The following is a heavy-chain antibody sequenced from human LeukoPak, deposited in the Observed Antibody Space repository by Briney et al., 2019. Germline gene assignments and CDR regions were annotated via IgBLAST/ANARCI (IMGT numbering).Heavy chain of an antibody. CDR1: GYTFTDYG. CDR2: ITTYNGNT. V-gene: IGHV1-18*01. Sequence: ASVKVSCKASGYTFTDYGISWVRQAPGQGFEWMGWITTYNGNTYYAQKLQGRVTMTADTSTSTAYMELRSLRSDDTAVYYCARLSPPIASFCSGGTCYSGGFDPWGQGTLVTVSS. D-gene: IGHD2-15*01. CDR3: ARLSPPIASFCSGGTCYSGGFDP. J-gene: IGHJ5*02.